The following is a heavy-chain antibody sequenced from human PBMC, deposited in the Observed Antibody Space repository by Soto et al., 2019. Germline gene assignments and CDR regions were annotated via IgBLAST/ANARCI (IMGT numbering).Heavy chain of an antibody. CDR2: IIPIFGTA. V-gene: IGHV1-69*13. Sequence: SVKVSCKASGGTFSSYAISWVRQAPGQGLEWMGGIIPIFGTANYAQKFQGRVTITADESTSTAYMELSSLRSEDTAVYYCARAEAVPNNWFDPWGQGTLVTVSS. CDR3: ARAEAVPNNWFDP. J-gene: IGHJ5*02. CDR1: GGTFSSYA. D-gene: IGHD6-19*01.